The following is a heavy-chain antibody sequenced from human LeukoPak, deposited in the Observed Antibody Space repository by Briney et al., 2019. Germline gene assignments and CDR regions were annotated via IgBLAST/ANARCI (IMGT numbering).Heavy chain of an antibody. J-gene: IGHJ3*02. CDR3: ARAPGDYDTRHAFDI. CDR1: GGSISSSNW. D-gene: IGHD2-21*01. Sequence: SGTLSLTCAVSGGSISSSNWWSWVRQPPGKGLEWIGEIYHSGSTNYNPSLKSRVTISVDKSKNQFSLKLSSVTAADTAVYYCARAPGDYDTRHAFDIWGQGTVVTVSS. CDR2: IYHSGST. V-gene: IGHV4-4*02.